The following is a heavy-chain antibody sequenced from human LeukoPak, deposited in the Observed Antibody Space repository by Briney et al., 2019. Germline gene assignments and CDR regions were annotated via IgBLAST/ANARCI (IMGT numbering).Heavy chain of an antibody. J-gene: IGHJ4*02. V-gene: IGHV1-18*01. CDR1: GYTFTRDG. CDR2: ISAYNGNT. Sequence: ASVKVSCKASGYTFTRDGISWGRQGPGQGLEWVGWISAYNGNTNYAQKLQGRVTMTTDTSTSTDYMELRILRSDDTAVYYCARLVYYNSSGLPEGDYWGQGTLVTVSS. D-gene: IGHD3-22*01. CDR3: ARLVYYNSSGLPEGDY.